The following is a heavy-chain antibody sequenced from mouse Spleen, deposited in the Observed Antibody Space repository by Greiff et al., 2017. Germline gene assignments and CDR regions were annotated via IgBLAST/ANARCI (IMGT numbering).Heavy chain of an antibody. D-gene: IGHD2-4*01. CDR2: IDPSDSYT. CDR3: ARFDYDEAY. Sequence: QVQLKQPGAELVRPGTSVKLSCKASGYTFTSYWMHWVKQRPGQGLEWIGVIDPSDSYTNYNQKFKGKATLTVDTSSSTAYMQLSSLTSEDSAVYYCARFDYDEAYWGQGTLVTVSA. CDR1: GYTFTSYW. V-gene: IGHV1-59*01. J-gene: IGHJ3*01.